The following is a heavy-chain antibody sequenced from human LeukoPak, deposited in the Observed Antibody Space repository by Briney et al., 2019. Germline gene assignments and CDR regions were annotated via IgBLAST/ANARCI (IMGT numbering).Heavy chain of an antibody. J-gene: IGHJ5*02. CDR3: ARRSSYSHNWFDP. CDR2: INHSGST. V-gene: IGHV4-34*01. CDR1: GGSFSGYY. Sequence: SETLSLTCAVYGGSFSGYYWSWIRQPPGKGLEWIGEINHSGSTNYNPSLKSRVTISVDTSKNQFFLKVMSVTAADTAFYYCARRSSYSHNWFDPWGQGALVTVSS. D-gene: IGHD2-15*01.